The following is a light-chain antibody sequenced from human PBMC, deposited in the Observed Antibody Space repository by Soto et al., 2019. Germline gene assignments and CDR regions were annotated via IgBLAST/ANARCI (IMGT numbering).Light chain of an antibody. Sequence: TQPPYVSAARGQRFTISCSGSSSNIGGNSVSWYQQLPGTAPKLLIYDDDKRPSGIPDRFSGSKSGTSATLGITGFQTGDEADYYCGSWDSSLSAYVFGTGTKVTVL. CDR3: GSWDSSLSAYV. CDR1: SSNIGGNS. CDR2: DDD. J-gene: IGLJ1*01. V-gene: IGLV1-51*01.